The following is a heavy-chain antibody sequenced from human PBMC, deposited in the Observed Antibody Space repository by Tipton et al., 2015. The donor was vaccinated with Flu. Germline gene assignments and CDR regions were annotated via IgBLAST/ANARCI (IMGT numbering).Heavy chain of an antibody. Sequence: TLSLTCTVSGGSISSSSYYWGWIRQPPGKGLEWIGSIYYSGSTYYNPSLKSRVTISVDTSKNQFSLKLSSVTAADTAVYYCARWDYYDTSGYVDWYFDLWGRGTLVTVSS. J-gene: IGHJ2*01. D-gene: IGHD3-22*01. CDR2: IYYSGST. CDR3: ARWDYYDTSGYVDWYFDL. CDR1: GGSISSSSYY. V-gene: IGHV4-39*07.